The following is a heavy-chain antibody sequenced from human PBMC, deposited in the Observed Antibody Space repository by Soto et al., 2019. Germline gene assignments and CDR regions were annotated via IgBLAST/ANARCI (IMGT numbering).Heavy chain of an antibody. V-gene: IGHV1-18*01. CDR1: GYTFTSYG. CDR2: ISAYNGNT. J-gene: IGHJ4*02. Sequence: QVPLVQSGAEVKKPGASVKVSCKASGYTFTSYGISWVRQAPGQGLEWMGWISAYNGNTNYAQKLQGRVTMTTDTSRRTAYMELRSLSADDAAVYYCASDLYFYDSSGYYYNAFDYWGQGTLGTVSS. D-gene: IGHD3-22*01. CDR3: ASDLYFYDSSGYYYNAFDY.